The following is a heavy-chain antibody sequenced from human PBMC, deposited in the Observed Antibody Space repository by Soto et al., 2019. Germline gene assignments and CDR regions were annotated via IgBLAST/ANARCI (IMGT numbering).Heavy chain of an antibody. Sequence: QVQVVQSGAEVKKPGASVKVSCKASGYTFINYYMHWVRQAPGQGLEWIGRIIPSDGRTHYAQRFQDRVIMTRDTSTSTVYMELNSLRSEDSAVYYCARGGPELATIGSFDYWGQGTLVTVSS. J-gene: IGHJ4*02. CDR3: ARGGPELATIGSFDY. D-gene: IGHD5-12*01. V-gene: IGHV1-46*01. CDR2: IIPSDGRT. CDR1: GYTFINYY.